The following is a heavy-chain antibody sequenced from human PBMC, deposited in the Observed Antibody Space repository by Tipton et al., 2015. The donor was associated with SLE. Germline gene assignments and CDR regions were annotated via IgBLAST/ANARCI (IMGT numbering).Heavy chain of an antibody. J-gene: IGHJ4*02. D-gene: IGHD5-12*01. Sequence: TLSLTCTVSGDSISSGYYWGWIRQPPGKGLEWIGSIYHSGSTYYNPSLKSRVTISVDTSKNQFSLKLSSVTAADTAVYYCARVSIMATIEYWGQGTLVTVSS. CDR3: ARVSIMATIEY. CDR1: GDSISSGYY. V-gene: IGHV4-38-2*02. CDR2: IYHSGST.